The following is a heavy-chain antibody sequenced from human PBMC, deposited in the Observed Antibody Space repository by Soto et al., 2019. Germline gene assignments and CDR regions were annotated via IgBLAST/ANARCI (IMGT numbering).Heavy chain of an antibody. CDR2: INPSGGSS. CDR1: GYNFISHY. D-gene: IGHD2-2*01. Sequence: QVLLVQSGAEVTRPGASLKVSCKASGYNFISHYIHWVRQAPGQGLEWMGFINPSGGSSTYAQNFQGRLSMTRDTSTSPVYMELSGLRSEDAAVYYCARDYLSSKSSLSYFDYWGQGTLVTVSS. V-gene: IGHV1-46*01. CDR3: ARDYLSSKSSLSYFDY. J-gene: IGHJ4*02.